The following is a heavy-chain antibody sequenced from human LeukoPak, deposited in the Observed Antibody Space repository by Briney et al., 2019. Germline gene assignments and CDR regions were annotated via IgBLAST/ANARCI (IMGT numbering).Heavy chain of an antibody. D-gene: IGHD1-20*01. J-gene: IGHJ4*02. Sequence: GGSLRLSCAASGFTFSSYAMHWVRQAPGKGLEWVAVISYDGTNKHYADSVRGRFTTSRDNAKSSLYLQMNSLRAEDTAVYYCARPGEGDNWNPWVVWGQGTLVTVSS. CDR1: GFTFSSYA. V-gene: IGHV3-30*04. CDR2: ISYDGTNK. CDR3: ARPGEGDNWNPWVV.